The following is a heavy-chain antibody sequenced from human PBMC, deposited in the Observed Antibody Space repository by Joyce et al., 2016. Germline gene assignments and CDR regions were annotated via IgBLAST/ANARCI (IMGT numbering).Heavy chain of an antibody. D-gene: IGHD3-16*01. CDR2: FVPASHET. J-gene: IGHJ3*02. Sequence: QIQLVQSGAEVKKPGASMKVSCKISGYTLTALSMHWVRQAPGKGLEWVGSFVPASHETGYAQALQGRVTMTEDISRETAYLELSGLTSEDTAKYYCATAAYTVIVESAVYAFDIWGQGTEVIVSP. CDR1: GYTLTALS. V-gene: IGHV1-24*01. CDR3: ATAAYTVIVESAVYAFDI.